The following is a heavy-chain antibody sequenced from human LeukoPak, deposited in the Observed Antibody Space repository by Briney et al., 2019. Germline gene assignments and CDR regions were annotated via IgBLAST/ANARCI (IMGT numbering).Heavy chain of an antibody. J-gene: IGHJ4*02. D-gene: IGHD1/OR15-1a*01. CDR2: IYTSGSP. CDR1: GGSISSSSYY. Sequence: SETLSLTCTVSGGSISSSSYYWGWIRQPPGKGLEWIGRIYTSGSPNYNPSLKSRVTMSVDTSKNHLSLKLSSVTAADTAVYYCARGTASNWNIFDYWGQGTLVTVSS. CDR3: ARGTASNWNIFDY. V-gene: IGHV4-61*05.